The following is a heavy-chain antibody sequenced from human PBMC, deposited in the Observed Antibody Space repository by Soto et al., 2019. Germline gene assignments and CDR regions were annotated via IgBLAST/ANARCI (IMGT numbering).Heavy chain of an antibody. V-gene: IGHV4-39*01. J-gene: IGHJ6*03. D-gene: IGHD6-13*01. Sequence: PSETLSLTCTVSGGSISSGNYYWGWIRQPPGKGLEWIGSIYYSGSTYYNPSLKSRVTISVDTSKNQFSLKLSSVTAADTAVYYCARRRAAAVTHYYYYYYMDVWGKGTTVTVSS. CDR1: GGSISSGNYY. CDR3: ARRRAAAVTHYYYYYYMDV. CDR2: IYYSGST.